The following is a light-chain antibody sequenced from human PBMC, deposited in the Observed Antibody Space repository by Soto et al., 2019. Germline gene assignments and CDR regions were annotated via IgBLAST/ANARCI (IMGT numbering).Light chain of an antibody. CDR2: SNN. CDR1: SSNIGSNY. Sequence: QPVLTQPPSASGTPGQRVTISCSGSSSNIGSNYVYWYQQLPGTAPKLLIYSNNQRPSGVPDRFSGSKSDTSASLAISGLRSEDEAEYYCAAWDDSLSGPVFGGGTKVTVL. J-gene: IGLJ2*01. V-gene: IGLV1-47*02. CDR3: AAWDDSLSGPV.